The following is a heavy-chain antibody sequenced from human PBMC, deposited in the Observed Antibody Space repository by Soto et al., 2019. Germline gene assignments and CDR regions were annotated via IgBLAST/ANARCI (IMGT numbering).Heavy chain of an antibody. CDR2: IPYHGTYD. J-gene: IGHJ4*02. CDR1: GSNFSNYG. D-gene: IGHD6-13*01. CDR3: AKDRGYYSSSWPSY. Sequence: PGGSLRLSCAASGSNFSNYGIHWVRQVPGKGLEWVAVIPYHGTYDHYTDSVRGRFTISRDNSKNTVYLQMNNLRAEDTAVYYCAKDRGYYSSSWPSYWGQGTLVTVSS. V-gene: IGHV3-30*18.